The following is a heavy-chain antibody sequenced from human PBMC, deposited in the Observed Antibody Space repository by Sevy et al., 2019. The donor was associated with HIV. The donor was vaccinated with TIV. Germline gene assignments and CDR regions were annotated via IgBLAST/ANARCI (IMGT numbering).Heavy chain of an antibody. CDR2: LSFGCGEI. D-gene: IGHD2-8*01. Sequence: GGSLRLSCAASGFTFSKYSMSGVRQPPGKGLEWVSTLSFGCGEINYADSVKARFTISRDNSKSSVYLQMNNLRPEDTAVYYCAREGCTKPHDYWGQGTLVTVSS. CDR3: AREGCTKPHDY. J-gene: IGHJ4*02. V-gene: IGHV3-23*01. CDR1: GFTFSKYS.